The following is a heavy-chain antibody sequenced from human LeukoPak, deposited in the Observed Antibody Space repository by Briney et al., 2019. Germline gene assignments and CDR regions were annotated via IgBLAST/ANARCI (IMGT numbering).Heavy chain of an antibody. CDR2: ISETI. V-gene: IGHV3-69-1*01. CDR3: VREVGRPKTFYFDS. J-gene: IGHJ4*02. Sequence: PGGSLRLSCVASGFIFDDYAIHWVRQAPGKGLEWVAHISETIYYADSVQGRFTISRDNAKNSLYLQMSNLRVDDTAMYYCVREVGRPKTFYFDSWGRGTPVTVSS. D-gene: IGHD3-16*01. CDR1: GFIFDDYA.